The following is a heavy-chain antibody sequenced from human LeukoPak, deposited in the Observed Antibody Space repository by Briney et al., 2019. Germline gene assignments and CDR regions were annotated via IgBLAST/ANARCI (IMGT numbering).Heavy chain of an antibody. CDR1: GYTFTSYD. Sequence: GASVKVSCKASGYTFTSYDINWVRQATGQGLEWMGWMNPNSGNTGYAQKFQGRVTMTRNTSISTAYMELSSLRSEDTAVYYCARGRHYSSSWYKLGYYYTDVWGKGTTVTVSS. CDR3: ARGRHYSSSWYKLGYYYTDV. D-gene: IGHD6-13*01. V-gene: IGHV1-8*01. J-gene: IGHJ6*03. CDR2: MNPNSGNT.